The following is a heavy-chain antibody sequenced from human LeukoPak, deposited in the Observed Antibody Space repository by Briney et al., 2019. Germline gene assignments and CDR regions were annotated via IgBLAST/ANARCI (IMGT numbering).Heavy chain of an antibody. J-gene: IGHJ2*01. V-gene: IGHV4-59*02. CDR2: IHNRGNT. CDR3: ERTAALRLQWYFDL. D-gene: IGHD2-15*01. CDR1: GGSVSAYP. Sequence: ASETLSLTCTVSGGSVSAYPWTWIRQPPGKGLEWIGYIHNRGNTNYYPSLKSRVTISADTSRNQFSLKLSSVTAADTAVYYCERTAALRLQWYFDLWGRGTLVSVSS.